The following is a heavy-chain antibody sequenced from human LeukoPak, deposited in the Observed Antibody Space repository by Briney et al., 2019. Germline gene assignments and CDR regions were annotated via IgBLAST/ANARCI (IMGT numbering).Heavy chain of an antibody. D-gene: IGHD3-22*01. CDR3: AKDPGHYYDTYYFDY. CDR2: IRYDGSNK. V-gene: IGHV3-30*02. Sequence: GGSLRLSCAESGFTFSSYGMHWVRQAPGKGLEWVAFIRYDGSNKYYADSVKGRFTISRDNSKNTLYLQMNSLRAEDTAVYYCAKDPGHYYDTYYFDYWGQGTLVTVSS. J-gene: IGHJ4*02. CDR1: GFTFSSYG.